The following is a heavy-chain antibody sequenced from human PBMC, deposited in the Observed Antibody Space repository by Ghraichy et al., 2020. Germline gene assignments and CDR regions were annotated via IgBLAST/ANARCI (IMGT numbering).Heavy chain of an antibody. CDR2: IYYSGST. J-gene: IGHJ3*02. D-gene: IGHD6-19*01. Sequence: SETLSLTCTVSGGSISSYYWSWIRQPPGKGLEWIGYIYYSGSTNYNPSLKSRVTISVDTSKNQFSLKLSSVTAADTAVYYCARNRYSSGSFDIWGQGTMVTVSS. CDR3: ARNRYSSGSFDI. V-gene: IGHV4-59*01. CDR1: GGSISSYY.